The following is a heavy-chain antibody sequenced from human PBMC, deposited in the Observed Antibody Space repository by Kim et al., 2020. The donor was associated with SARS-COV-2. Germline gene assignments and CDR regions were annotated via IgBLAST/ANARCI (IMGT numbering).Heavy chain of an antibody. CDR3: ARHSSYYDTLTGYYMD. J-gene: IGHJ6*01. D-gene: IGHD3-9*01. Sequence: SETLSLTCTVSGDSISSTNYYWGWIRQPPGKGLEWIGSIYYSGTTHYTPSLKSRVIISVDKSRNQFSLRVTSVTAADTAVYYCARHSSYYDTLTGYYMD. CDR1: GDSISSTNYY. CDR2: IYYSGTT. V-gene: IGHV4-39*01.